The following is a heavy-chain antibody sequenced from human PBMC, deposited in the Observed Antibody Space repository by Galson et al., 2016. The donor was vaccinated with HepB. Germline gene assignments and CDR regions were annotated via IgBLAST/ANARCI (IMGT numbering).Heavy chain of an antibody. Sequence: SLRLSCAASGFTFSHAWMSWVRQAPGKGLEWVGHIKNRAEGGTTDYAAPVKGRFYISRDDSEDTLYLQLNSLKTEDTAMYYCTTDLPAIGVQGFDFWGQGILVTVSS. V-gene: IGHV3-15*01. CDR1: GFTFSHAW. D-gene: IGHD3-10*02. J-gene: IGHJ4*02. CDR2: IKNRAEGGTT. CDR3: TTDLPAIGVQGFDF.